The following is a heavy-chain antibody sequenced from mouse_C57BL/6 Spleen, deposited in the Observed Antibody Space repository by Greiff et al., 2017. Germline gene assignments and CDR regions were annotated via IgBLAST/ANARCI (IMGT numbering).Heavy chain of an antibody. CDR3: AAAYYSKAWFAY. CDR2: IWSGGST. CDR1: GFSLTSYG. D-gene: IGHD2-5*01. J-gene: IGHJ3*01. V-gene: IGHV2-4*01. Sequence: VQVVESGPGLVQPSQSLSITCTVSGFSLTSYGVHWVRQPPGKGLEWLGVIWSGGSTDYNAAFISRLSISKDNSKSQVFFKMNSLQADDTAIYYCAAAYYSKAWFAYWGQGTLVTVSA.